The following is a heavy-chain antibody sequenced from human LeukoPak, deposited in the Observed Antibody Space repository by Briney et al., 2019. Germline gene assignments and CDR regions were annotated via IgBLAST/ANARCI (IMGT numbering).Heavy chain of an antibody. Sequence: GGSLRLSCAASGFMFSSSGMHWVRQAPGKGLEWVAVIWYDGSNKYSADSVKGRFTISRDNSKNTLYLQMNSLRAEDTAVYYCARDGGTSHFDYWGQGTLVSVSS. V-gene: IGHV3-33*01. CDR2: IWYDGSNK. D-gene: IGHD4-23*01. CDR3: ARDGGTSHFDY. CDR1: GFMFSSSG. J-gene: IGHJ4*02.